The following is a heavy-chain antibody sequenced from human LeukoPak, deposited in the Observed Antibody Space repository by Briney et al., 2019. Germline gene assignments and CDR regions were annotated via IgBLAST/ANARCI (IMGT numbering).Heavy chain of an antibody. D-gene: IGHD3-10*01. CDR3: ARGSPTITDAFDI. CDR1: GGSISSYY. Sequence: NSSETLSLTCTVSGGSISSYYWSWIRQPPGKGLEWIGYIYYSGSTNYNPSLKSRVTISVDTSKNQFSLKLSSVTAADTAVYYCARGSPTITDAFDIWGQGTMVTVSS. J-gene: IGHJ3*02. V-gene: IGHV4-59*01. CDR2: IYYSGST.